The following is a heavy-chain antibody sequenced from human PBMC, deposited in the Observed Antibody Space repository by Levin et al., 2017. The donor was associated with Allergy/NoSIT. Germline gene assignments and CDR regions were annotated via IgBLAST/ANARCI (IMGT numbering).Heavy chain of an antibody. Sequence: SQTLSLPCPVSGGSISSSRYYWYWIRQPPGKGLEWIGSFSYSGNTYYNPSLKSLVTISTDTSKNQFSLKLRSVTAADAAVYYCAERTTVTSPGEVWGQGTTVTVSS. D-gene: IGHD4-17*01. J-gene: IGHJ6*02. CDR1: GGSISSSRYY. V-gene: IGHV4-39*01. CDR3: AERTTVTSPGEV. CDR2: FSYSGNT.